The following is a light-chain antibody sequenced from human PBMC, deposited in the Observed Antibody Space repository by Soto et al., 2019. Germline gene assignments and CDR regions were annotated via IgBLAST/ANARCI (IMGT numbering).Light chain of an antibody. V-gene: IGLV1-40*01. Sequence: QSVLTQPPSVSGAPGQRVTISCTGSNSNIGASYDVQWYQQLPGTAPKLLIYGNTNRPSGVPDRFSGSKSGTSASLAITGLKDEDEANYYCQSYDSILSGTVFGGGTKLTVL. CDR3: QSYDSILSGTV. CDR2: GNT. CDR1: NSNIGASYD. J-gene: IGLJ3*02.